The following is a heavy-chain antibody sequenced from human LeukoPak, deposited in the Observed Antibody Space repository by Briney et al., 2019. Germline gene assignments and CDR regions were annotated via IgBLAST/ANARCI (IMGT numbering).Heavy chain of an antibody. CDR2: FSRSGNRT. V-gene: IGHV3-23*01. J-gene: IGHJ4*02. D-gene: IGHD2-8*01. CDR1: GFTLRGRT. CDR3: ARDMVD. Sequence: GALRLSCAASGFTLRGRTIVSWVRQAPGKGLEWVAAFSRSGNRTYYIDSVKGRFTISRDLSKNTLYLQLNSLRVEDTAVYYCARDMVDWGQGTLVTVSS.